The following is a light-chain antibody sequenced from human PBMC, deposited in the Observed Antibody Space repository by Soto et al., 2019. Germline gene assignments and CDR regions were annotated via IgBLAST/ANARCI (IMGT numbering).Light chain of an antibody. V-gene: IGKV3-20*01. J-gene: IGKJ1*01. CDR2: GAS. CDR1: QSVSSSY. CDR3: QQYGSSPWT. Sequence: EIVLTQSPGTLSLSPGERATLSCRASQSVSSSYLAWYQQKPGQAPRLLIHGASSRATGIPDRFSGSGSGTDFTLTISRLEPEDFAVYYCQQYGSSPWTFGQGTTVAIK.